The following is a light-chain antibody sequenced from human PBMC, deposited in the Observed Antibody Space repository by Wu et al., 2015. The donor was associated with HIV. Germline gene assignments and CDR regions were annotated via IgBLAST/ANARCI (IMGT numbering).Light chain of an antibody. CDR1: QGISSS. CDR3: QQYSAGLT. Sequence: SASTGDRVTITCRASQGISSSLAWYQQKPGKAPKLLIYAASTLQNGVPSRFGGTGSGTDFTLTISCLQSEDFATYYCQQYSAGLTFGGGTKVEIK. CDR2: AAS. V-gene: IGKV1-8*01. J-gene: IGKJ4*01.